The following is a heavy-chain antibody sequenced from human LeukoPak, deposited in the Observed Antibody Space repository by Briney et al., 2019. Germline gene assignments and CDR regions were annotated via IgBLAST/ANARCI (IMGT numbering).Heavy chain of an antibody. CDR2: INAGNGNT. J-gene: IGHJ4*02. CDR1: GYTFTSYA. CDR3: AREGPYGDYGY. Sequence: VSVKVSCKASGYTFTSYAMHWVRQAPGQRLEWMGWINAGNGNTKYSQKFQGRVTITRDTSASTAYMELSSLRSEDTAVYYCAREGPYGDYGYWGQGTLVTVSS. D-gene: IGHD4-17*01. V-gene: IGHV1-3*01.